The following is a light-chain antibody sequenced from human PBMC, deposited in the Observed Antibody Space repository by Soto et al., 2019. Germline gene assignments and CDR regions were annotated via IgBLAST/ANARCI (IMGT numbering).Light chain of an antibody. J-gene: IGKJ4*01. Sequence: DIQITQSPSSLSVSVGDRVTITCRASQSISASLNWFQKKPGKSPQLLIYGASDLQSGVPSRFSGSGSGTDFTLTITDLQIEDSATYFCQQGFSPLLTFGGGTKV. V-gene: IGKV1-39*01. CDR1: QSISAS. CDR3: QQGFSPLLT. CDR2: GAS.